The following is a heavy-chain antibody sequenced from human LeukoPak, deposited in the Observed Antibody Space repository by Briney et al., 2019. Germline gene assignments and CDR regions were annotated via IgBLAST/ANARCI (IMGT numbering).Heavy chain of an antibody. CDR3: ARVRSSSGYYFVLGDAFDI. CDR2: INSDGSST. J-gene: IGHJ3*02. CDR1: GFTFSSYW. Sequence: PGGSLRLSCAASGFTFSSYWMHWVRQAPGRGLVWVSRINSDGSSTSYADSVKGRFTISRDNAKNTLYLQMNSLRAEDTAVYYCARVRSSSGYYFVLGDAFDIWGQGTMVTVSS. D-gene: IGHD3-22*01. V-gene: IGHV3-74*01.